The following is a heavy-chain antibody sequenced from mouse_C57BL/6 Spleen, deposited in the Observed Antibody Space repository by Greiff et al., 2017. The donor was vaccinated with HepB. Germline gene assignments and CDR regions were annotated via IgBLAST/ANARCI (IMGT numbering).Heavy chain of an antibody. J-gene: IGHJ2*01. CDR1: GYTFTSYG. Sequence: VQLQQSGAELARPGASVKLSCKASGYTFTSYGISWVKQRTGQGLEWIGEIYPRSGNTYYNEKFKGKATLTADKSSSTAYMELRSLTSEDSAVYFCASGVYDYDDEYYFDYWGQGTTLTVSS. CDR3: ASGVYDYDDEYYFDY. D-gene: IGHD2-4*01. CDR2: IYPRSGNT. V-gene: IGHV1-81*01.